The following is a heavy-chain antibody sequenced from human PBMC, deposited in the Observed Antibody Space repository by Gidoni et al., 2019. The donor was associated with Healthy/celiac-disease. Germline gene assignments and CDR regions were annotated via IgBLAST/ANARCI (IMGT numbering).Heavy chain of an antibody. CDR2: INVCNGNT. D-gene: IGHD3-3*01. CDR3: ARSLDHFDY. CDR1: GYTFTRYA. J-gene: IGHJ4*02. Sequence: QVQLVQSGAEVKKTGASVKVSCKASGYTFTRYAMHWVRQAPGQRLEWMGWINVCNGNTKYSQKFQGRVTITRDTPASIAYMELSSLRSEDTAVYYCARSLDHFDYWGQGTLVTVSS. V-gene: IGHV1-3*01.